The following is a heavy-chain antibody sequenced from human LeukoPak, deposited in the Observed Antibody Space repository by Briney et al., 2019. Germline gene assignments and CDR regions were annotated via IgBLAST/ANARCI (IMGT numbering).Heavy chain of an antibody. J-gene: IGHJ3*02. CDR1: GFTFSSYS. CDR3: ARDLRRAFDI. V-gene: IGHV3-30*02. CDR2: IRYDGSNK. Sequence: GGSLRLSCAASGFTFSSYSMNWVRQAPGKGLEWVAFIRYDGSNKYYADSVKGRFTISRDNSKNTLYLQMNSLRAEDTAVYYCARDLRRAFDIWGQGTMVTVSS.